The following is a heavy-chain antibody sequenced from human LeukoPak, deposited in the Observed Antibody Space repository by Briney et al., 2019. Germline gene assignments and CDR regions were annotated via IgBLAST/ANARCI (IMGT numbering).Heavy chain of an antibody. CDR3: AKGSGAPRGRIAVAGPIDY. Sequence: TGGSLRLSCAASGFTFSSYAMSWVRQAPGKGLEWVSAISGSGGSTYYADSVKGRFTISGDNSKNTLYLQMNSLRAEDTAVYYCAKGSGAPRGRIAVAGPIDYWGQGTLVTVSS. D-gene: IGHD6-19*01. V-gene: IGHV3-23*01. CDR1: GFTFSSYA. J-gene: IGHJ4*02. CDR2: ISGSGGST.